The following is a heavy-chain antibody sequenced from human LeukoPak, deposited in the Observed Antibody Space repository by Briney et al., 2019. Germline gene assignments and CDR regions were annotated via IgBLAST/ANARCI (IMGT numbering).Heavy chain of an antibody. CDR2: VYNSGST. CDR1: GYSISSGYY. Sequence: SETLSLTCTVSGYSISSGYYWGWIRQAPGKGLEWIGSVYNSGSTYYNPSLKSRVTISVDTSKNQFSLKLSSVTAADTAIYYCARDAKYYYGSRTYFFFEYWGQGTLLTVSS. D-gene: IGHD3-10*01. V-gene: IGHV4-38-2*02. J-gene: IGHJ4*02. CDR3: ARDAKYYYGSRTYFFFEY.